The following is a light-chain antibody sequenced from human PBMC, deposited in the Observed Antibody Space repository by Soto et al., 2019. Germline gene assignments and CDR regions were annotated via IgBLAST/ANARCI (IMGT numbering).Light chain of an antibody. CDR3: QVWDSGIVV. V-gene: IGLV3-9*01. Sequence: SYELTQPLSVSVALGQTARITCGGNNIGSKNVHWYQQKPGQAPVLVIYRDSNRPSGIPERFSGSNSGNTATLTISRAQAGDEADYYCQVWDSGIVVFGGGTQLTVL. CDR2: RDS. J-gene: IGLJ2*01. CDR1: NIGSKN.